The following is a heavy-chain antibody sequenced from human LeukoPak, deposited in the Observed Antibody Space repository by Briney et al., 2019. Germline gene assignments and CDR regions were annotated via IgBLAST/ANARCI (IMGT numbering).Heavy chain of an antibody. CDR2: IRHDGSEK. CDR1: GFIFTNYF. V-gene: IGHV3-7*01. J-gene: IGHJ4*02. Sequence: GGSLRLSCAASGFIFTNYFMSWVRQAPGKGLEWVASIRHDGSEKYYVDSVRGRFTISRDNTMNSLYLQMSSLRAEDTAVYYCATDRGWRTSGYYLYYFEYWGQGTLVTYSS. CDR3: ATDRGWRTSGYYLYYFEY. D-gene: IGHD3-3*01.